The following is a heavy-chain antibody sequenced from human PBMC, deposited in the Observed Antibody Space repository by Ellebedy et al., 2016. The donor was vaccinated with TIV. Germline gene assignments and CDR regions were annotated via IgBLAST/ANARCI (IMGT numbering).Heavy chain of an antibody. Sequence: ESLKISCAASGFTFSDSAIYWVRQPPGKGLEWIGEVNQSGRTNYHPSLKSRVTISVDTSKNQFSLRLSSVTAADTAVYYCAEGRSGWYYFDYWGQGTLVTVSS. CDR3: AEGRSGWYYFDY. D-gene: IGHD6-19*01. V-gene: IGHV4-34*08. J-gene: IGHJ4*02. CDR1: GFTFSDSA. CDR2: VNQSGRT.